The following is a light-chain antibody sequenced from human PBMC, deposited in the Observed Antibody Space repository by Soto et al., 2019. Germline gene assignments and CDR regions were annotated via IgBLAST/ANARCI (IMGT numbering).Light chain of an antibody. CDR3: SSYKSSSTLYV. J-gene: IGLJ1*01. CDR1: SSDVGGYNY. V-gene: IGLV2-14*01. CDR2: EVS. Sequence: LTQPASVSGSPGQSITISCTGTSSDVGGYNYVSWYQQHPGKAPKLMIYEVSNRPSGVSNRFSGSKSGNTASLTISGLQAEDEADYYRSSYKSSSTLYVFGTGTKVTVL.